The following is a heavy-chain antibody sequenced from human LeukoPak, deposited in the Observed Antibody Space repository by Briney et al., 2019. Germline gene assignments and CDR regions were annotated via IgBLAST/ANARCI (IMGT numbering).Heavy chain of an antibody. CDR3: ARDLLVYDFWSGYSPHNWFDP. V-gene: IGHV1-2*02. CDR2: INPNSGGT. Sequence: ASVKVSCKASGYTFTGYYMHWVRQAPGQGLEWMGWINPNSGGTNYAQMFQGRVTMTRDTSISTAYMELSRLGSDDTAVYYCARDLLVYDFWSGYSPHNWFDPWGQGTLVTVSS. J-gene: IGHJ5*02. D-gene: IGHD3-3*01. CDR1: GYTFTGYY.